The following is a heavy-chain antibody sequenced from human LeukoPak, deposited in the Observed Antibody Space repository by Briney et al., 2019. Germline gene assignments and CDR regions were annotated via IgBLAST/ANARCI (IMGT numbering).Heavy chain of an antibody. V-gene: IGHV3-48*03. CDR3: AGVGCSGGSCRYGNYFDY. J-gene: IGHJ4*02. D-gene: IGHD2-15*01. Sequence: PGGSLRLSCAASGFTFSSYEMNWVRQAPGKGLEWVSYISSSGSTIYYADSVKGRFTISRDNAKNSLYLQMNSLRAEDTAVYSCAGVGCSGGSCRYGNYFDYWGQGTLVTVSS. CDR2: ISSSGSTI. CDR1: GFTFSSYE.